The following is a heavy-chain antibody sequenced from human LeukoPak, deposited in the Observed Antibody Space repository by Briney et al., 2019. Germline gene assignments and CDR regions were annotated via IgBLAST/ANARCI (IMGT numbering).Heavy chain of an antibody. CDR3: ARGSSSPPGAFDI. CDR1: GFTVSSNY. D-gene: IGHD1-26*01. J-gene: IGHJ3*02. V-gene: IGHV3-53*01. CDR2: IYSGGST. Sequence: GGSLRLSCAASGFTVSSNYMSWVRQAPGKGLEWVSVIYSGGSTYYADSVKGRFTISRDNSKNTLYLQMNSLRAEDTAVYYCARGSSSPPGAFDIWGQGTMVTVSS.